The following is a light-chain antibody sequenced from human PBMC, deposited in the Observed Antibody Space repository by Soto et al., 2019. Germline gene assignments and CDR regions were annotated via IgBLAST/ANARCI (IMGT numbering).Light chain of an antibody. CDR3: AAWDDSLNGYV. Sequence: QSALTQPASVSGSPGQSITISCTGTSSDVGSHNLVSWYQHHPDKAPKLMLYEGSKRPSGVPDRFSGSKSGTSASLAISGLQSEDEADYYCAAWDDSLNGYVFGTGTKVTVL. CDR1: SSDVGSHNL. J-gene: IGLJ1*01. V-gene: IGLV2-14*02. CDR2: EGS.